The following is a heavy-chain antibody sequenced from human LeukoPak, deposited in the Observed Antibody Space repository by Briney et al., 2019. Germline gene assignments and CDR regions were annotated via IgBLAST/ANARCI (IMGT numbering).Heavy chain of an antibody. Sequence: LQTLSLTCAISGDSVSINSAVWNWIRQSPSRGLEWLGRTSYRSKRYNDYAVFVKSRINTNPNTSKNQFSLQLNSVTPEDAAVDFCARAHGSSWSLYWFDAWGQGTLVTVSS. V-gene: IGHV6-1*01. CDR3: ARAHGSSWSLYWFDA. J-gene: IGHJ5*02. CDR1: GDSVSINSAV. D-gene: IGHD6-13*01. CDR2: TSYRSKRYN.